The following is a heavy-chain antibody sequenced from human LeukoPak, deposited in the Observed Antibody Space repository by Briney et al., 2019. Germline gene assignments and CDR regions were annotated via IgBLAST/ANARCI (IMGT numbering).Heavy chain of an antibody. D-gene: IGHD6-13*01. CDR1: NYSISSGYY. Sequence: PSKTLSLTCTVSNYSISSGYYWGWIRQPPGKGLEFIGSIYQSGSTYYNPSLESRVTISVDTSRNQFSLKLSSVTAADTAVYYCAREAEWASSWVDYWGQGTLVTVSS. J-gene: IGHJ4*02. CDR3: AREAEWASSWVDY. V-gene: IGHV4-38-2*02. CDR2: IYQSGST.